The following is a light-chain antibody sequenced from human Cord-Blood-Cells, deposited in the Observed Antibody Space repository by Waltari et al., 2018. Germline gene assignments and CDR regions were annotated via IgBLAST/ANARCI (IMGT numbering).Light chain of an antibody. Sequence: SYELTQPPSVSVSLGQMARITCSGEALPKKYAYWYQQKPGQFPVLVIYKDSERPSGIPDRFSGSSPGTIVTLTISGVQAEDEADYYCLSADSSGTWVFGGGTKLTVL. CDR3: LSADSSGTWV. CDR1: ALPKKY. J-gene: IGLJ3*02. CDR2: KDS. V-gene: IGLV3-16*01.